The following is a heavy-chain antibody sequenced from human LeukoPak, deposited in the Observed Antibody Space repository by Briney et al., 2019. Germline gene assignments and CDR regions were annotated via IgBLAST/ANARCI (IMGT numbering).Heavy chain of an antibody. J-gene: IGHJ4*02. CDR1: GYTFTNYG. CDR2: ISAYNGNT. D-gene: IGHD6-13*01. Sequence: GASVKVSCKASGYTFTNYGITWVRQAPGQGLEWMGWISAYNGNTNYAQKLQGRVTMTTDTSTSTVYMELRSLSSDDAAVYYCARHVRPIGSSWSQFNFDYWGQGTLVTVSS. V-gene: IGHV1-18*01. CDR3: ARHVRPIGSSWSQFNFDY.